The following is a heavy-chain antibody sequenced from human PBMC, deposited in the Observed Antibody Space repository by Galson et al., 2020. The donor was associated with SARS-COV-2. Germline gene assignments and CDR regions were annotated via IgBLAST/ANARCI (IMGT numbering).Heavy chain of an antibody. CDR1: GGSISDFY. V-gene: IGHV4-59*12. CDR2: LYYNGIT. Sequence: SETLSLTCTVSGGSISDFYWSWIRQPPGQGLEWIAFLYYNGITDYNPSLKSRATISVDASKNQFSLKLSSLTAADTAVYYCAGWNEGLDYWGQGTAVTIST. J-gene: IGHJ4*02. D-gene: IGHD1-1*01. CDR3: AGWNEGLDY.